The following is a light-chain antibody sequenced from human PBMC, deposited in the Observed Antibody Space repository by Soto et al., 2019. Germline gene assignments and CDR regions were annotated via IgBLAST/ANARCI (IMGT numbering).Light chain of an antibody. CDR3: ASWGDSLGV. V-gene: IGLV1-47*01. J-gene: IGLJ3*02. CDR2: RND. CDR1: TSNIGSNY. Sequence: QSVLTQPPSASGTPGQRVTISCSGSTSNIGSNYVYWYQQLPGTAPRLLIYRNDQRPSGVPDRFSGSKSGTSASLAISGLRSEDEADYYCASWGDSLGVFGGGTKLTVL.